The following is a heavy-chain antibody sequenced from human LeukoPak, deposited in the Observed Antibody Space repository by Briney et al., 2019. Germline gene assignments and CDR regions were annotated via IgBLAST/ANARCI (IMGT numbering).Heavy chain of an antibody. CDR1: GFTFSSYA. CDR3: AKEATVIGLDP. CDR2: ISYDGSNK. J-gene: IGHJ5*02. V-gene: IGHV3-30-3*01. Sequence: GGSLRLSCAASGFTFSSYAMHWVRQAPGKGLEWVAVISYDGSNKYYADSVKGRFTISRDNSKNTLFLQMDSLRTDDTAVYYCAKEATVIGLDPWGQGTLVTVSS. D-gene: IGHD2/OR15-2a*01.